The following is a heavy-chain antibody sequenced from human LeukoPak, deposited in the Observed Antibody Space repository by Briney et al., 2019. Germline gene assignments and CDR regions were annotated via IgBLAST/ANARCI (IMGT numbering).Heavy chain of an antibody. Sequence: GSLRLSCTASGFHLSSYEMNWVRQAPGKGLEWLSYIISSSSTTYYADSVKGRFTISRDNAKNSVYLQMTSLRAEDTAVYYCATDSRRGLYDAFDIWGQGTMVTVSS. J-gene: IGHJ3*02. D-gene: IGHD3-22*01. CDR3: ATDSRRGLYDAFDI. V-gene: IGHV3-48*03. CDR1: GFHLSSYE. CDR2: IISSSSTT.